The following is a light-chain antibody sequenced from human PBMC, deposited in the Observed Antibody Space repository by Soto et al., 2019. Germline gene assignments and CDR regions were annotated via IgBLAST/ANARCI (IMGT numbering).Light chain of an antibody. V-gene: IGKV3-20*01. J-gene: IGKJ4*01. CDR1: QNVRKY. Sequence: EVVLTQSPGTLSLSPGERVTVSGRASQNVRKYLAWYQQKPGQAPRLVIYGAGTRGSGVPDRFSGSGSGTDFTLTINSLESDDSAVYYCHQYGESPPTFGGGTKVEI. CDR3: HQYGESPPT. CDR2: GAG.